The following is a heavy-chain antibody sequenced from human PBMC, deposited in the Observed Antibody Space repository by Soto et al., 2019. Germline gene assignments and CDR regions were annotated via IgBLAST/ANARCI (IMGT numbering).Heavy chain of an antibody. CDR3: AREKYYYGSGSYYASWGWFDP. D-gene: IGHD3-10*01. CDR2: IYYSGST. CDR1: GGSISSYY. J-gene: IGHJ5*02. V-gene: IGHV4-59*01. Sequence: SQTLSLPCTVSGGSISSYYWSWIRQPPGKGLEWIGYIYYSGSTNYNPSLKSRVTISVDTSKNQFSLKLSSVTAADTAVYYCAREKYYYGSGSYYASWGWFDPWGQGTLVTVSS.